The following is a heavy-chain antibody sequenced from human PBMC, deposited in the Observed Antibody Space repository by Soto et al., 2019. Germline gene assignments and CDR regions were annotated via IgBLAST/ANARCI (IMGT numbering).Heavy chain of an antibody. CDR1: GGSISSTNSY. J-gene: IGHJ5*02. V-gene: IGHV4-39*01. Sequence: QLQLQESGPGLVKPSETLSLTCSVSGGSISSTNSYWGWIRQPPGKGLEWIGSIDRRETTSYNASLKSRVTISVDTSKKQVSLRLTSVTVADTAVYYCGRKTNAMASKPPESWGQGTLVIVSS. CDR2: IDRRETT. D-gene: IGHD2-8*01. CDR3: GRKTNAMASKPPES.